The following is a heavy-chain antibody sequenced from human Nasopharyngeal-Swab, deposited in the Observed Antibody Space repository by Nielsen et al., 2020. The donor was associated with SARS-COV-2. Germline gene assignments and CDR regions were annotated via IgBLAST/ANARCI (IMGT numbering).Heavy chain of an antibody. CDR3: ARAGLRCPQYCYYGMDV. Sequence: GESLKISCATSGFTFSPYTMTWVRQAPGKGLEWVSYISSSSSTIHYADSVKGRFTISRDNAKNSLYLQMNSLRAEDTAVYYCARAGLRCPQYCYYGMDVWGQGTTVTVSS. D-gene: IGHD4-17*01. CDR2: ISSSSSTI. CDR1: GFTFSPYT. J-gene: IGHJ6*02. V-gene: IGHV3-48*04.